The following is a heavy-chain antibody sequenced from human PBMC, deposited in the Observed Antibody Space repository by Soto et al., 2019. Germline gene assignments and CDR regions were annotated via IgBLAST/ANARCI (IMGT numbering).Heavy chain of an antibody. D-gene: IGHD3-9*01. CDR2: IYYRGNA. J-gene: IGHJ4*02. CDR3: ARLEGLATISYYFDF. CDR1: DDSINSDKYY. V-gene: IGHV4-39*01. Sequence: QLQLQESGPGLVKPSETLSLTCSVSDDSINSDKYYWGWIRQPPGKGLEWIGSIYYRGNAYYNPSLRTRLNISLDTSRSQFSLKLNSVTAADSAVYFWARLEGLATISYYFDFWGPGSLVTVSS.